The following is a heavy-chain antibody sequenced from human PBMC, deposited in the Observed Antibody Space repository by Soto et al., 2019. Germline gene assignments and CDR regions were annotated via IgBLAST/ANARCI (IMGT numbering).Heavy chain of an antibody. D-gene: IGHD4-17*01. V-gene: IGHV1-18*01. CDR1: GYTFTSNG. Sequence: QVQLVQSGAEVKKPGTSVKVSCKASGYTFTSNGIGWVRQAPGQGLEWMGWIGTYNGNTNYAQKLQGRVTMTRDTSTSIAYMELRDLRSDDTAVYYCARDGYGDYGYWGQGSLVTVSS. J-gene: IGHJ4*02. CDR2: IGTYNGNT. CDR3: ARDGYGDYGY.